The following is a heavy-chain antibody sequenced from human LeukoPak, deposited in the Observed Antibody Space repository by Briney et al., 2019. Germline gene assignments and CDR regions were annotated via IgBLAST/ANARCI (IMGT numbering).Heavy chain of an antibody. CDR1: GYSFTDYW. J-gene: IGHJ6*02. Sequence: PGESLKISCKGSGYSFTDYWIAWVPQMPGQGLEWMGLIYPRDSEIRNSPSFQGQVTISADKSINTAYLQWSTLKASDTAIYYCARLSRITMVRGAMDAWGQGTPVTVSS. CDR2: IYPRDSEI. V-gene: IGHV5-51*01. CDR3: ARLSRITMVRGAMDA. D-gene: IGHD3-10*01.